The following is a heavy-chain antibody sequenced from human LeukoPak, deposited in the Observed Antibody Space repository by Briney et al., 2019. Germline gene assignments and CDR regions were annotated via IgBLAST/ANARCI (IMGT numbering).Heavy chain of an antibody. CDR1: GGSISSSSYY. J-gene: IGHJ4*02. D-gene: IGHD5-24*01. V-gene: IGHV4-39*01. Sequence: SETLSLTCTVSGGSISSSSYYWGWIRQPPGKGLEWIGSIYYSGSTYYNPSLKSRVTISVDTSKNQFSLKLSSVTAADTAVYYCARRGRGDGYNYYFDYWGQGTLVIVSS. CDR2: IYYSGST. CDR3: ARRGRGDGYNYYFDY.